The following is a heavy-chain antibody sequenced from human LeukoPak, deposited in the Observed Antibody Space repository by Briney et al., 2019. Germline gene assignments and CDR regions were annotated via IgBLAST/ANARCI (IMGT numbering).Heavy chain of an antibody. V-gene: IGHV3-33*08. J-gene: IGHJ4*02. CDR2: IWYDGSNK. D-gene: IGHD6-19*01. CDR1: GFTFSSYA. Sequence: HPGRSLRLSCAASGFTFSSYAMHWVRQAPGKGLEWVAVIWYDGSNKYYADSVKGRFTISRDNSKNTLYLQMNSLRAEDTAVYYCAREGGAVAGTFDYWGQGTLVTVSS. CDR3: AREGGAVAGTFDY.